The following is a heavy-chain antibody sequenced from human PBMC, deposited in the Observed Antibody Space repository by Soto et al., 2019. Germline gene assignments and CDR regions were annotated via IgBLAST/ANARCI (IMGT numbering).Heavy chain of an antibody. J-gene: IGHJ6*02. V-gene: IGHV3-74*01. CDR3: ARDSGQWLQDGMDV. CDR2: INSNGSST. D-gene: IGHD6-19*01. CDR1: GFTFSSYW. Sequence: EVQLVESGGGLVQPGGSLRLSCAASGFTFSSYWMHWVRQAPGKGLVWVSRINSNGSSTSYADSVKGRFTISRDNAKNTLYLQMNSLRAEDTAVYYCARDSGQWLQDGMDVWGQGTTVTVSS.